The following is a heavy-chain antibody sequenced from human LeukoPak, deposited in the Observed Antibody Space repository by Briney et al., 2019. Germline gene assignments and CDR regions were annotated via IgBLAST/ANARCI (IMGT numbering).Heavy chain of an antibody. CDR3: ARDLSPVVRASPMGY. CDR1: GFTFTSYG. CDR2: ITYDGYYK. J-gene: IGHJ4*02. V-gene: IGHV3-30*03. Sequence: GGSLRLSCAASGFTFTSYGMHWVRQAPGKGLEWVALITYDGYYKYYSDSVKGRFAISSDTSKNTMYLQMNSLRAEDTAVYYCARDLSPVVRASPMGYWGQGTLVTVSS. D-gene: IGHD3-10*01.